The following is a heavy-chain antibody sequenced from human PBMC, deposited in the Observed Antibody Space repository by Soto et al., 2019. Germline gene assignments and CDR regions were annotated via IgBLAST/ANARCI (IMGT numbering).Heavy chain of an antibody. D-gene: IGHD1-26*01. Sequence: PGGSLRLSCAASGVTFISYGMTLVRQAPGKGLEWVSGISGSGGSIYYADSVKGRFTISRDNSKNTLYLQMNSLRAEDTAVYYCAKAYSGSYYYFDYWGQGNLVPVSS. V-gene: IGHV3-23*01. CDR1: GVTFISYG. J-gene: IGHJ4*02. CDR2: ISGSGGSI. CDR3: AKAYSGSYYYFDY.